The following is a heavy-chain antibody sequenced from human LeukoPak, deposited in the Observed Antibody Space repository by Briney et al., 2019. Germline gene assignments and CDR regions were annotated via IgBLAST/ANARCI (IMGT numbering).Heavy chain of an antibody. V-gene: IGHV3-33*08. D-gene: IGHD2-2*01. Sequence: GGSLRLSCAASGFTFPSYAMSWVRQAPGKGLEWVAVIWYDGSKKYYADSVRGRFTISRDNSKNTLYLQMNSPRAEDTAVYYCARGTDTSWYLFDYWGQGTLVTVSS. CDR1: GFTFPSYA. CDR3: ARGTDTSWYLFDY. J-gene: IGHJ4*02. CDR2: IWYDGSKK.